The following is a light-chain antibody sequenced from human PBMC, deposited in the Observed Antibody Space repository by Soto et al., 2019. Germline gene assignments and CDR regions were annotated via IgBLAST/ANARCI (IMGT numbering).Light chain of an antibody. CDR3: QQYVTTPRT. Sequence: EIVLTQSPGILSLSPGARATLSCTASQTVAQNSLACYHKRPGQAPRLLTYGTSTRATGISDRFSGSGSGTAFTLTISRLEPEDFAVYYCQQYVTTPRTFGQGTKVEFK. J-gene: IGKJ1*01. CDR1: QTVAQNS. CDR2: GTS. V-gene: IGKV3-20*01.